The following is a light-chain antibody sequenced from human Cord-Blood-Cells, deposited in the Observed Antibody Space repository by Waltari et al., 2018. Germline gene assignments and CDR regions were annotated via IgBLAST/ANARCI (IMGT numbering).Light chain of an antibody. CDR3: QQYDNLPLT. CDR2: DAS. J-gene: IGKJ4*01. V-gene: IGKV1-33*01. Sequence: DIQMTQSPSSLSAYVGDSVSITCQASQDISNYLNWYQQKPGKAPKLLIYDASNLETGVPSRFSGSGSGTDFTFTISSLQPEDIATYYCQQYDNLPLTFGGGTKVEIK. CDR1: QDISNY.